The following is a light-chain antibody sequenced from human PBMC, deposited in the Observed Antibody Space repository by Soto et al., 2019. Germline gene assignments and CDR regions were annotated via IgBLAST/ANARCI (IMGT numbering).Light chain of an antibody. CDR1: SSNIGAGYD. CDR3: QSYDSSLSGSWV. CDR2: GNS. Sequence: QSVLTQPPSVSGAPGQRVTISCTGSSSNIGAGYDVHWYQQLPGTAPKLLIYGNSNRPSGVPDRFSGSKSGTSASLAITGLQAEDEADDYCQSYDSSLSGSWVFGGGTQLTVL. J-gene: IGLJ3*02. V-gene: IGLV1-40*01.